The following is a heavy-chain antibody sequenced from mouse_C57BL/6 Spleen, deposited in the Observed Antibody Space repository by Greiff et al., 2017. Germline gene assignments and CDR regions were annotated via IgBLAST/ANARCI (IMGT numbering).Heavy chain of an antibody. J-gene: IGHJ4*01. CDR1: GYAFSSSW. V-gene: IGHV1-82*01. CDR2: IYPGDGDT. Sequence: QVQLKQSGPELVKPGASVKISCKASGYAFSSSWMNWVKQRPGKGLEWIGRIYPGDGDTNYNGKFKGKATLTADKSSSTAYMQLSSLTSEDSAVYFGARSGYGSSYVGAMDYWGQGTSVTVSS. CDR3: ARSGYGSSYVGAMDY. D-gene: IGHD1-1*01.